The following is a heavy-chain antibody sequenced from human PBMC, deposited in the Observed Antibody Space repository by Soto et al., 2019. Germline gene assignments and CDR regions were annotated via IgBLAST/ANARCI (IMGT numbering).Heavy chain of an antibody. V-gene: IGHV3-48*01. J-gene: IGHJ6*03. Sequence: DVQLVESGGGLVQPGGSLRLSCAASGFTFKAYAMNWVRQAPGKGLEWVSYIINTGSTVHYADSVRGRFTISRDNANNSLSLQMNSLRAEDTAVYFCTKDRSATMVTKRYMDVWGKGTAVTVSS. CDR3: TKDRSATMVTKRYMDV. CDR1: GFTFKAYA. D-gene: IGHD4-17*01. CDR2: IINTGSTV.